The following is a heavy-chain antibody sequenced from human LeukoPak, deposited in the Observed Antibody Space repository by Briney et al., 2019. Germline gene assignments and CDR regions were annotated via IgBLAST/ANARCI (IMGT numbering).Heavy chain of an antibody. CDR3: AKGANYSDSSISV. Sequence: PGGSLRLSCAPSGFTLSSYGMHWVRQAPGKGLGWVAFIRYDGTNEYSAASVKGRFTISRDNCNNTLYLRMNSMRAEDTVVYYCAKGANYSDSSISVWGEGTLVTVSS. CDR2: IRYDGTNE. V-gene: IGHV3-30*02. J-gene: IGHJ1*01. D-gene: IGHD3-22*01. CDR1: GFTLSSYG.